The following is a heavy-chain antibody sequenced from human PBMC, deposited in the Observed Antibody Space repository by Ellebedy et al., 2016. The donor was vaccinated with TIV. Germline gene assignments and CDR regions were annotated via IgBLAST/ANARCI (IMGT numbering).Heavy chain of an antibody. Sequence: LSLXXAASGFTFSTYRMQWVHQAPGKGLEWVALISFDGSNKHCGDSVKGRCTISRDNSKNTLFLQMNSLRVEDTAVYYCAKYGAWGQGTLVTVSS. CDR1: GFTFSTYR. V-gene: IGHV3-30*18. CDR3: AKYGA. CDR2: ISFDGSNK. J-gene: IGHJ5*02. D-gene: IGHD3-10*01.